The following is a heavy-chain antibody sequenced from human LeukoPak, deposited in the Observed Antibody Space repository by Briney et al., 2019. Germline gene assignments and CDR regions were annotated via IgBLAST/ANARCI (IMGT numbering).Heavy chain of an antibody. D-gene: IGHD3-9*01. CDR3: ARAILTGSSRYYFDY. CDR1: DYSLNSGYY. J-gene: IGHJ4*02. CDR2: IYHSGST. Sequence: PSETLSLTCTVSDYSLNSGYYWGWIRKPPGKGLEWIGSIYHSGSTYYTPSLKSRVTISVDTSKNQFSLKLSSVTAADTAVYYCARAILTGSSRYYFDYWGQGTLVTVSS. V-gene: IGHV4-38-2*02.